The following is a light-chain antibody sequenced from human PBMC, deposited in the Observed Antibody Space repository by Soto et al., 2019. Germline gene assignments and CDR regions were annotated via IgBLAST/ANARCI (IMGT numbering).Light chain of an antibody. V-gene: IGKV3-11*01. CDR1: QSVSSY. CDR2: DAS. Sequence: EIVLTQSPGTLSLSPGARAPLSCRASQSVSSYLAWYQQKPGQAPRLLIYDASNRATGIPARFSGSGSGTDFTLTISSLEPEDFAVYYCQQRSNWPTFGQGTKVDIK. J-gene: IGKJ1*01. CDR3: QQRSNWPT.